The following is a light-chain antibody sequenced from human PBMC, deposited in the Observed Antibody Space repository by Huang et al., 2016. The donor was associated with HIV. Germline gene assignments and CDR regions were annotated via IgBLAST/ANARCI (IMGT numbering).Light chain of an antibody. Sequence: EIVMTQSPATLSVSPGERATLSCRASQTISTNLAWYRQNPGQAPWLLIYGASTRATGVTARFSGSGSGTEFTLTISSLQSEDFAVYYCQQYNNWPRTLGQGTKVEI. CDR2: GAS. CDR3: QQYNNWPRT. V-gene: IGKV3-15*01. J-gene: IGKJ1*01. CDR1: QTISTN.